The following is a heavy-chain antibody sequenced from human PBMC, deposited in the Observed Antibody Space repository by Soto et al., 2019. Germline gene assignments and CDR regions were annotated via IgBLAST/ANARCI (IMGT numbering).Heavy chain of an antibody. CDR2: ISGSGGST. Sequence: EVQLLESGGGLVQPGGSLRLSCVASGFTFSSYAMTWVRQAPGKGLEWVSAISGSGGSTYYADSVKGRFTISRDNSKNTLYLQMNSLRAEDTAVYYCAIQGLWFGELSRTFDYWGQGTLVTVSS. V-gene: IGHV3-23*01. CDR3: AIQGLWFGELSRTFDY. CDR1: GFTFSSYA. J-gene: IGHJ4*02. D-gene: IGHD3-10*01.